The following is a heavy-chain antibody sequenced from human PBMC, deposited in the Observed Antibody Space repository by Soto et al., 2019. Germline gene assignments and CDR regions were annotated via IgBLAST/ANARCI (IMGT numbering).Heavy chain of an antibody. CDR3: AKGRVVSPAGMGMWYFDL. D-gene: IGHD2-2*01. J-gene: IGHJ2*01. CDR2: ISYDGSNK. Sequence: AQLVESGGGVVQPGRSLRLSCAASGFTFSTYDMHWVRQAPGKGLEWVAVISYDGSNKNYADPAKGRFTISRDNSKNTMYLQIISRRPEETSVYYCAKGRVVSPAGMGMWYFDLWGRGTLVTVSS. V-gene: IGHV3-30*18. CDR1: GFTFSTYD.